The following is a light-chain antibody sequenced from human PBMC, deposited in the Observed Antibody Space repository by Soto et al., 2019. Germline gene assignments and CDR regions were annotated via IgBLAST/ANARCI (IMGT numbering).Light chain of an antibody. V-gene: IGKV1-39*01. CDR1: QTISTS. CDR2: DAS. CDR3: QQSDSTPYT. J-gene: IGKJ2*01. Sequence: DIPMTQSPSSLSASVGDRVTITCRASQTISTSLNWYQQKPGKAPRLLIYDASSLLSGVPSRFSGSGSGTDFTLNIASLQPEDFATYYCQQSDSTPYTFGQGAKVEI.